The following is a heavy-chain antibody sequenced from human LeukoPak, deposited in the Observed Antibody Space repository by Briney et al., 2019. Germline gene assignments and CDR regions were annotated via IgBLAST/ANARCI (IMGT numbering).Heavy chain of an antibody. CDR2: IYYSGST. Sequence: SQTLSLTCTVSGGSISSGDYYWSWIRQPPGKGLEWIGYIYYSGSTYYNPSLKSRVTISVDTSKNQFSLKLSSVTAADTAVYYCATHCSSTSCYSYWGQGTLVTVSS. CDR1: GGSISSGDYY. J-gene: IGHJ4*02. V-gene: IGHV4-30-4*01. CDR3: ATHCSSTSCYSY. D-gene: IGHD2-2*01.